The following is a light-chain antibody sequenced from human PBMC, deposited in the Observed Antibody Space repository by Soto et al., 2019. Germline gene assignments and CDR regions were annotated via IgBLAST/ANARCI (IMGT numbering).Light chain of an antibody. Sequence: IVLTQSPGTLSLSPGERATLSCRSSQSVSNSYLAWYQQKPGQAPRLLIYGASSRATGIPDRFSGSGSGTDFTLTINRLEPEDFAVYYCQQYGSSTWTFGQGTKVDI. CDR3: QQYGSSTWT. CDR1: QSVSNSY. V-gene: IGKV3-20*01. CDR2: GAS. J-gene: IGKJ1*01.